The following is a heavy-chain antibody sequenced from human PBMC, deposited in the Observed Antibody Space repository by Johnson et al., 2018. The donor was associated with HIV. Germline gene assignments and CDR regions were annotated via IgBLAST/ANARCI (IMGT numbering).Heavy chain of an antibody. Sequence: QVQLVESGGGVVQPGRSLRLSCAASGFTFSSYAMHWVRQAPGKGLEWVALISYDGSNKYYADSVKGRFTISRDNSKNTLYLQMNSLRAEDTAVYYCASLPIAARPPTDAFDIWGQGTMVTVSS. V-gene: IGHV3-30*04. J-gene: IGHJ3*02. CDR2: ISYDGSNK. CDR3: ASLPIAARPPTDAFDI. D-gene: IGHD6-6*01. CDR1: GFTFSSYA.